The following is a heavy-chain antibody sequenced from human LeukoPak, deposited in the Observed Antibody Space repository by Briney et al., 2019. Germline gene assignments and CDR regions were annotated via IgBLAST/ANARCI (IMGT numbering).Heavy chain of an antibody. CDR3: ARAKRSIAAAGTRPYYFDY. D-gene: IGHD6-13*01. V-gene: IGHV1-8*02. J-gene: IGHJ4*02. Sequence: ASVTVSCKASGYTFTSYGISWVRQATAQGLEWMGYMKPNSGNTGYAQKFQGRVTMTRDTSTSTVYMELSSLRSEDTAVYYCARAKRSIAAAGTRPYYFDYWGQGTLVTVSS. CDR1: GYTFTSYG. CDR2: MKPNSGNT.